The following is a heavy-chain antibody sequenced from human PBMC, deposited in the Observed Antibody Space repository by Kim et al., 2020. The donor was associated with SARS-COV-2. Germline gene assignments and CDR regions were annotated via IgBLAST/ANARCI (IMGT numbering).Heavy chain of an antibody. CDR2: IYYSGST. V-gene: IGHV4-59*01. Sequence: SETLSLTCTVSGGSISSYYWSWIRQPPGKGLDWIGYIYYSGSTNYNPSLKSRVTISVDTSKNQFSLKLSSVTAADTAVYYCARGAYYYDLDVWGQGTTVTVSS. CDR1: GGSISSYY. CDR3: ARGAYYYDLDV. J-gene: IGHJ6*02.